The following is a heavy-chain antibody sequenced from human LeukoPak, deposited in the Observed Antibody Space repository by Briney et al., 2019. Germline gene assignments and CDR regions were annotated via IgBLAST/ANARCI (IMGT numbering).Heavy chain of an antibody. CDR3: AKAAPYGDYPYGMDV. D-gene: IGHD4-17*01. J-gene: IGHJ6*02. V-gene: IGHV3-9*01. Sequence: GGSLRLSCAASGFTFDDYAMHWVRQAPGKGLEWVSGISWNSGGIGYADSVKGRFTISRDNAKNSLYLQMNSLRAEDTALYYCAKAAPYGDYPYGMDVWGQGTTVTVSS. CDR1: GFTFDDYA. CDR2: ISWNSGGI.